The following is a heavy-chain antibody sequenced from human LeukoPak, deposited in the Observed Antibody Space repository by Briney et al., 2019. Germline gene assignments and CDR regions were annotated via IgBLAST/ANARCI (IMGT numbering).Heavy chain of an antibody. CDR2: MNPNSGNT. CDR3: ARGPNYIDY. D-gene: IGHD3-10*01. J-gene: IGHJ4*02. CDR1: GYTFTGYY. Sequence: ASVTVSCKASGYTFTGYYMHWVRQAPGQGLEWMGWMNPNSGNTGYAQKFQGRVTMTRNTSISTAYMQLSSLRSEDTAVYYCARGPNYIDYWGQGTLVTVSS. V-gene: IGHV1-8*02.